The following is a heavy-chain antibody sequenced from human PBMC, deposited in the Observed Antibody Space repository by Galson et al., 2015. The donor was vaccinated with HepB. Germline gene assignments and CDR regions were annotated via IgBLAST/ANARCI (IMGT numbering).Heavy chain of an antibody. CDR1: GFTFSSYG. Sequence: SLRLSCAASGFTFSSYGMHWVRQAPGKGLEWVAVISYDGSNKYYADSVKGRFTISRDNSKNTLYLQMNSLRAEDTAVYYCAKWRYGSKDFWSGYLLDYWGQGTLVTVSS. CDR2: ISYDGSNK. CDR3: AKWRYGSKDFWSGYLLDY. D-gene: IGHD3-3*01. V-gene: IGHV3-30*18. J-gene: IGHJ4*02.